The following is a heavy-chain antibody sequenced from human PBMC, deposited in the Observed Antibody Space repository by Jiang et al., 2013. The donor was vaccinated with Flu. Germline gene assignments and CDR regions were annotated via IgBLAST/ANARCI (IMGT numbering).Heavy chain of an antibody. V-gene: IGHV3-53*04. Sequence: VQLLESGGGLVQPGGSLRLSCAASGFTVSSNYMSWVRQAPGKGLEWVSVIYSGGSTYYADSVKGRFTISRHNSKNTLYLQMNSLRAEDTAVYYCARGPAGYDFWSGDYGMDVWGQGTTVTVS. CDR1: GFTVSSNY. CDR3: ARGPAGYDFWSGDYGMDV. J-gene: IGHJ6*02. D-gene: IGHD3-3*01. CDR2: IYSGGST.